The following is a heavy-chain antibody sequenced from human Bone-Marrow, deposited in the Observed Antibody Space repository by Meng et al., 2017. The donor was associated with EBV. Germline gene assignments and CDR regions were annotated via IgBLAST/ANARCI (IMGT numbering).Heavy chain of an antibody. V-gene: IGHV4-34*01. CDR1: GGSCSGYN. Sequence: VRLTRGGGRLVKPSDVLAPACAGVGGSCSGYNWSGIRQPPGKGLEWIGEINHSGSTNDNPSLKSRLTISVDTSKSQFSLKLSSVTAADTAVYYCARGGRASARAGVGHDFWGQGTLVTVSS. D-gene: IGHD6-6*01. CDR2: INHSGST. CDR3: ARGGRASARAGVGHDF. J-gene: IGHJ4*02.